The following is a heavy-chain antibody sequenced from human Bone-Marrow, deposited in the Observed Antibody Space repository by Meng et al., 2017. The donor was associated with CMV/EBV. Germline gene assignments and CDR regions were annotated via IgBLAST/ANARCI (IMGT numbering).Heavy chain of an antibody. Sequence: SEPLSLTCSVSGGSISRSTYYWGWIRQPPGKGLEWIGSIFYRGSTYYNPSLESRVTISVDTSKNQFSLKLSSVTAADTAVYYCAREWELLVNWFDPWGQGTLVTVSS. CDR3: AREWELLVNWFDP. CDR2: IFYRGST. CDR1: GGSISRSTYY. D-gene: IGHD1-26*01. J-gene: IGHJ5*02. V-gene: IGHV4-39*07.